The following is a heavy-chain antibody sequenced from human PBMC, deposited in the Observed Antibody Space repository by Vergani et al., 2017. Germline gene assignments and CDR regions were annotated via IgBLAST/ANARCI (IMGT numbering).Heavy chain of an antibody. J-gene: IGHJ4*02. D-gene: IGHD6-19*01. CDR1: GFTFSSYA. CDR2: ISGSGGST. Sequence: EVQLLESGGGLVQPGGSLRLSCAASGFTFSSYAMSWVRQAPGKGLEGVSAISGSGGSTYYAGSVKGRFTISRDNSKNTLYLQMNSLRAEDTAVYYCAKDSSGWYTSPFDYWGQGTLVTVSS. V-gene: IGHV3-23*01. CDR3: AKDSSGWYTSPFDY.